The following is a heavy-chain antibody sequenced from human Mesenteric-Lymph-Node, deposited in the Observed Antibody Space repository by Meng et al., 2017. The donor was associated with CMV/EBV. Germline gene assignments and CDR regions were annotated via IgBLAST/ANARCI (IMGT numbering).Heavy chain of an antibody. Sequence: LTFAVPVVSIGHLCYLVRQPPGKGLEWIVEMSQGGTANYTPSLTSRVTVSIDKSRNQFFLNLNSVTAADTAMYFCATRGYHYVDHYWGQGILVTVSS. V-gene: IGHV4-4*01. CDR3: ATRGYHYVDHY. J-gene: IGHJ4*02. CDR1: VVSIGHL. D-gene: IGHD4-17*01. CDR2: MSQGGTA.